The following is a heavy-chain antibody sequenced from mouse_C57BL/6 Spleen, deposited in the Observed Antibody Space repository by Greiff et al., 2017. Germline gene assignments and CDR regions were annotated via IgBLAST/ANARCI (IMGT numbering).Heavy chain of an antibody. CDR1: GFTFSSYT. D-gene: IGHD1-1*01. CDR3: ARHKTTVVADYFDY. V-gene: IGHV5-9*01. CDR2: ISGGGGNT. J-gene: IGHJ2*01. Sequence: EVQGVESGGGLVQPGGSLKLSCAASGFTFSSYTMSWVRQTPEKRLEWVATISGGGGNTYYPDSVKGRCTISRDNAKNTLYLQMSSLRSEDTALYYCARHKTTVVADYFDYWGQGTTLTVSS.